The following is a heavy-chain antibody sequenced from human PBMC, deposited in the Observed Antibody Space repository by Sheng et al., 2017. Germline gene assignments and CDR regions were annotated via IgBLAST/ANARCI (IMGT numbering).Heavy chain of an antibody. CDR1: GYRFTTYW. CDR2: IYPGDSDI. V-gene: IGHV5-51*01. J-gene: IGHJ3*02. D-gene: IGHD1-1*01. CDR3: ARHGNTFDI. Sequence: EVQLVQSGAEVKKPGESLKISCRGSGYRFTTYWIGWVRQVPGKGLEWMGIIYPGDSDIRYSTSFQGQVTISADKAISTAYLQWSSLKASDTAMYYCARHGNTFDIWGQGTMVTVSS.